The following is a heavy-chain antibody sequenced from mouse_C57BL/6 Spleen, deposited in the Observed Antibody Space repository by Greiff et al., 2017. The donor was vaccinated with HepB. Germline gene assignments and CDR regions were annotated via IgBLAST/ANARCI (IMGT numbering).Heavy chain of an antibody. CDR2: INPYNGGT. CDR3: ARRRELAYYFDY. V-gene: IGHV1-19*01. Sequence: EVQLQQSGPVLVKPGASVKMSCKASGYTFTDYYMNWVKQSHGKSLEWIGVINPYNGGTSYNQKFKGKATLTVDKSSSTAYMELNSLTSEDSAVYYWARRRELAYYFDYWGQGTTLTVSS. J-gene: IGHJ2*01. D-gene: IGHD4-1*01. CDR1: GYTFTDYY.